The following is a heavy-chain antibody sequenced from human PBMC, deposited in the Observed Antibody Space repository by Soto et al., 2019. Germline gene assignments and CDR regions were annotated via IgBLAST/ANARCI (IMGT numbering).Heavy chain of an antibody. CDR1: GFTFSSYA. Sequence: GGSLRLSCAASGFTFSSYAMSWVRQAPGKGLEWVSAISGSGGSTYYADSVKGRFTISRDNSKNTLYLQMNSLRAEDTAVYYCAKGDPYSGYTYYYYGMDVWGQGTTVTVSS. CDR3: AKGDPYSGYTYYYYGMDV. J-gene: IGHJ6*02. CDR2: ISGSGGST. D-gene: IGHD5-12*01. V-gene: IGHV3-23*01.